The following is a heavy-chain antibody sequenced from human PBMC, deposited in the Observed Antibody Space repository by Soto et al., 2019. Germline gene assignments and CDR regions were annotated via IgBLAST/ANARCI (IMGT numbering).Heavy chain of an antibody. D-gene: IGHD4-17*01. J-gene: IGHJ6*02. CDR2: IIPIFGTA. Sequence: GASVKVSCKASGGTFSSYAISWVRQAPGQGLEWMGGIIPIFGTANYAQKFQGRVTITADESTSTAYMELSSLRSEDTAVYYCARGTTVEYSYYYGMDVWGQGTTVTVS. V-gene: IGHV1-69*13. CDR3: ARGTTVEYSYYYGMDV. CDR1: GGTFSSYA.